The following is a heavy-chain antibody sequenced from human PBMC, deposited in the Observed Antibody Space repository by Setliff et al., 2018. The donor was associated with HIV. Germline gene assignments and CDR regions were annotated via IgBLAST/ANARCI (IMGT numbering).Heavy chain of an antibody. D-gene: IGHD6-19*01. J-gene: IGHJ4*02. CDR2: IRSKAYGGTT. Sequence: PGESLKLSCTASGFTFGDYAMSWVRQAPGKELEWVGFIRSKAYGGTTEYAASVKGRFTLSRDDSKSIAYLQMNSLKTEDTAVYYCTRDKVQWLVIYDYWGQGTLVTVSS. V-gene: IGHV3-49*04. CDR3: TRDKVQWLVIYDY. CDR1: GFTFGDYA.